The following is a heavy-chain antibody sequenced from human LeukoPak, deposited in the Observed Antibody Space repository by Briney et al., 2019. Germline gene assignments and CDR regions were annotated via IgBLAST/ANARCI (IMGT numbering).Heavy chain of an antibody. CDR1: GFTFSSYW. CDR3: ARLYYDSSGYYYWGYYYYYMDV. V-gene: IGHV3-7*01. D-gene: IGHD3-22*01. Sequence: PGGSLRLSCAASGFTFSSYWMSWVRQAPGKGLEWVANIKQDGSEKYYVDSVKGRFTISRDNAKNSLYLQMNSLRAEDTAVYYCARLYYDSSGYYYWGYYYYYMDVWGKGTTVTISS. CDR2: IKQDGSEK. J-gene: IGHJ6*03.